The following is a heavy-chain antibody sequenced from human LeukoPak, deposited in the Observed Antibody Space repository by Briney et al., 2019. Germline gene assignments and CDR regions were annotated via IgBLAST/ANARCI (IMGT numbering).Heavy chain of an antibody. D-gene: IGHD3-10*01. J-gene: IGHJ4*02. Sequence: GGSLRLSCAASGFTFSSYWMSWVRQAPGKGLEWVANIKQDGSEKYYVDSVKGRFTISRDNAKNSLYLQMNSLRAEDTAVYYCARGGRMVRGVHFDYWGQGTLVTVSS. CDR1: GFTFSSYW. CDR2: IKQDGSEK. CDR3: ARGGRMVRGVHFDY. V-gene: IGHV3-7*01.